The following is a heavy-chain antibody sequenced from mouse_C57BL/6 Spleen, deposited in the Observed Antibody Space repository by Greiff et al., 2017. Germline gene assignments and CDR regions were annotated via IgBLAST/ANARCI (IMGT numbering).Heavy chain of an antibody. D-gene: IGHD2-4*01. V-gene: IGHV3-5*01. CDR1: GISITTGNYR. CDR3: ARVYDYDWYFDV. CDR2: IYYSGTI. Sequence: VQLKESGPGLVKPSQTVFLTCTVTGISITTGNYRWSWIRQFPGNKLEWIGYIYYSGTIPYNPSLPRRPTITRDTPKNQFFLEMNSLTAEDTATYYCARVYDYDWYFDVWGTGTTVTVSS. J-gene: IGHJ1*03.